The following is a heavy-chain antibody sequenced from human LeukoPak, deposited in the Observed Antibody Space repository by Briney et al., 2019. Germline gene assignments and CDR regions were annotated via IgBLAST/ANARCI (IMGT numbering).Heavy chain of an antibody. CDR1: GFTFSSYW. CDR3: TIQMPAIRYFDF. Sequence: GGSLRLSCAASGFTFSSYWMHWVRQAPGQGLVWVSLINTDGSSATYADSVKGRFTISRDNARNTLYLQMNSLRAEDTAVYYCTIQMPAIRYFDFWGQGTLVTVSS. J-gene: IGHJ4*02. D-gene: IGHD5-24*01. V-gene: IGHV3-74*01. CDR2: INTDGSSA.